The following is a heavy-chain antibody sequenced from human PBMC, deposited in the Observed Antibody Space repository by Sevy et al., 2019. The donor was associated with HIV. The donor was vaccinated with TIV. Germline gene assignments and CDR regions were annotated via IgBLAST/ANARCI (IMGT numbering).Heavy chain of an antibody. J-gene: IGHJ4*02. CDR1: GFTFSSYG. V-gene: IGHV3-30*18. D-gene: IGHD6-6*01. CDR2: ISYVGSNK. Sequence: GGSLRLSCAASGFTFSSYGMHWVRQAPGKGLEWVAVISYVGSNKYYADSVKGRFTISRDNSKNTLYLQMNSLRAEDTAVYYCAKDFSREQLVLGNDYWGQGTLVTVSS. CDR3: AKDFSREQLVLGNDY.